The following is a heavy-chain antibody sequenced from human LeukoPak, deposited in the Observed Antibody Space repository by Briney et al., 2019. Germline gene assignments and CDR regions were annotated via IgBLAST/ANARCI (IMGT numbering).Heavy chain of an antibody. CDR3: GRDPRLGIRGYTYGYIDY. J-gene: IGHJ4*02. V-gene: IGHV7-4-1*02. D-gene: IGHD5-18*01. CDR1: GYTLTSYG. Sequence: ASVKVSCKASGYTLTSYGISWVRQAPGQGLEWMGWINTNTGNPTYAQGFTGRYVFSLDTSVSTAYLQISGLKADDTAVYYCGRDPRLGIRGYTYGYIDYWGQGTLVTVSS. CDR2: INTNTGNP.